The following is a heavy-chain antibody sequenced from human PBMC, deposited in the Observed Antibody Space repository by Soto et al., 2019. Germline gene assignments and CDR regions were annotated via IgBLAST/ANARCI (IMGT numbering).Heavy chain of an antibody. CDR2: IIPIFGTA. V-gene: IGHV1-69*01. D-gene: IGHD1-7*01. Sequence: QVQLVQSGAEVKKPGSSVKVSCKASGGTFSSYAISWVRQAPGQGLEWMGGIIPIFGTANYAQKFQGRVTITADECTSTAYMELSSLRSEDTPVYYCASGYITGTLRWYFDYWGQGTLVTVSS. CDR1: GGTFSSYA. J-gene: IGHJ4*02. CDR3: ASGYITGTLRWYFDY.